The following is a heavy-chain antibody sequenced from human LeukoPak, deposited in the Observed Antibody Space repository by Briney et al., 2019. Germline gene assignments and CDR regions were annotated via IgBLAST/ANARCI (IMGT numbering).Heavy chain of an antibody. CDR3: AKDRKFNSGWTRSEYYYGMDV. J-gene: IGHJ6*02. CDR1: GFSFSNYG. CDR2: ISSDGSKK. V-gene: IGHV3-30*18. Sequence: GGSLRLSCAAAGFSFSNYGMHWVRQAPGKGLEWVAVISSDGSKKHYGDSMKGRFTVSRDNSKNTLDLQMDSLRAEDTAVYYCAKDRKFNSGWTRSEYYYGMDVWGQGTTVTVSS. D-gene: IGHD5-12*01.